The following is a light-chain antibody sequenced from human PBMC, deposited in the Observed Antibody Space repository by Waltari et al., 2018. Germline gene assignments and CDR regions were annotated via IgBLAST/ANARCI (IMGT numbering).Light chain of an antibody. CDR1: SLRRLY. J-gene: IGLJ2*01. CDR2: GKN. V-gene: IGLV3-19*01. Sequence: SSEMTQDPTVYVALGQTVRNTCQGDSLRRLYASWYQQKPRQDPLLVIYGKNNRPAVFPDRFSGSSSGDTAFLTITWAQEEDEADYHCNSRDTSADRLVIFGGGTKRTV. CDR3: NSRDTSADRLVI.